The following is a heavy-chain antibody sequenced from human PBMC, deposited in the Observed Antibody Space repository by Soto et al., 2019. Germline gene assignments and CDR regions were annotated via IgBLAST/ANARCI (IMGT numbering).Heavy chain of an antibody. J-gene: IGHJ4*02. Sequence: AVGSLRLSCVGSGFTFSGYSMAWVRQAPGRGLEWVASISSRSTNIDYADSVKGRFTISRDNAKNLVSLQMSSLRGEDPALYYCAKFTAPGYSSIWYYFEYWGQGTPVTVSS. CDR3: AKFTAPGYSSIWYYFEY. CDR2: ISSRSTNI. V-gene: IGHV3-21*06. D-gene: IGHD6-19*01. CDR1: GFTFSGYS.